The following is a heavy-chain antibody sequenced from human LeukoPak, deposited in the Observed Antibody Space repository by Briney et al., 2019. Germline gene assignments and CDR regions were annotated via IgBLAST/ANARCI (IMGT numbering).Heavy chain of an antibody. Sequence: GGSLRLSCAASGFTFSNYDMHWVRQATGKGLEWVSGIGTAGDTYYPDSVKGRFTISRDNAKNSLYLQMDGLRDEDTAVYYCARDRDYAFDYWGQGTLVTVSS. J-gene: IGHJ4*02. D-gene: IGHD4-17*01. CDR2: IGTAGDT. CDR3: ARDRDYAFDY. CDR1: GFTFSNYD. V-gene: IGHV3-13*01.